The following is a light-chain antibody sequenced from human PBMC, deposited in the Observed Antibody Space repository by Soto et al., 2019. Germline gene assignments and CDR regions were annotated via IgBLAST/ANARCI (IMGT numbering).Light chain of an antibody. CDR3: QQRYNWPPLP. CDR1: RTVGNF. V-gene: IGKV3-11*01. Sequence: VLAQFPASLCFHPGAGATVSWRPSRTVGNFLAWYQQKPGQAPSLLIYDATHRATGIPARFSGSGSGTDFTLTITSLEPDDFGVYYGQQRYNWPPLPFAGGPK. CDR2: DAT. J-gene: IGKJ4*01.